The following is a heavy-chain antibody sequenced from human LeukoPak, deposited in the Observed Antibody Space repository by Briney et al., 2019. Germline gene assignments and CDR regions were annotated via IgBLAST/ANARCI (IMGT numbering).Heavy chain of an antibody. CDR2: ISYDGNNK. CDR1: GFTFNSYW. CDR3: ARAAVLLYFDWLPRNNGMDV. V-gene: IGHV3-30*03. J-gene: IGHJ6*02. Sequence: GGSLRLSCAASGFTFNSYWMTWVRQAPGKGLEWVAVISYDGNNKYYADSVKGRFTISRDNSKNTLYVQMNSLRVDDTAVYYCARAAVLLYFDWLPRNNGMDVWGQGTTVTVSS. D-gene: IGHD3-9*01.